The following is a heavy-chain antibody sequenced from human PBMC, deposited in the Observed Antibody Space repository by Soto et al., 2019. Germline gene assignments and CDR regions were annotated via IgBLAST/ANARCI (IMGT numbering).Heavy chain of an antibody. CDR1: GYTFTNYA. V-gene: IGHV1-18*01. D-gene: IGHD6-13*01. CDR3: ARDLAAAGPFDC. Sequence: QVQLVQSGAEVKKPGASVKVSCKASGYTFTNYAFSWVRQAPGQGLVWMGWISAYNGNTNYPQKLQGRVTMTTDTSTSTAYMELRSLRSDDTAVYYCARDLAAAGPFDCWGQGTLVTVSS. J-gene: IGHJ4*02. CDR2: ISAYNGNT.